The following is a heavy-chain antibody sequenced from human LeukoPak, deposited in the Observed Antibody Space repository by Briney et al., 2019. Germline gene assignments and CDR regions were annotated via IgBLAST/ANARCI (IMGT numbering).Heavy chain of an antibody. D-gene: IGHD2/OR15-2a*01. J-gene: IGHJ4*02. Sequence: PSETLSLTCAVSGGSLTSYYWAWIRQPPGKGLEWIAYIYYTGDPNYNPSLKSRLTISVDTSKNQFSLKLTSVTAADTAVYYCARGRAYYYYWGQGTLVTVSS. CDR2: IYYTGDP. CDR1: GGSLTSYY. V-gene: IGHV4-59*08. CDR3: ARGRAYYYY.